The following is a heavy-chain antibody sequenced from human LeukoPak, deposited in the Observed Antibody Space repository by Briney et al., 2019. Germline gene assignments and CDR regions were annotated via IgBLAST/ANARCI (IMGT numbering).Heavy chain of an antibody. CDR2: IYTSGST. V-gene: IGHV4-4*07. D-gene: IGHD3-10*01. CDR1: GGSISSYY. Sequence: SETLSLTCTVSGGSISSYYWSWIRQPAGKGLEWIGRIYTSGSTNYNPSLKSRVTMSVDTSKNQFSLKLSSVTAADTAVYYGARDIYGYYGSGTVYYYYYYYMDVWGKGTTVTISS. J-gene: IGHJ6*03. CDR3: ARDIYGYYGSGTVYYYYYYYMDV.